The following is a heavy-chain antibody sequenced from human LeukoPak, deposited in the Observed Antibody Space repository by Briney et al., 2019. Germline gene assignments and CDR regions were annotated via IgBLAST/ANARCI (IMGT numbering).Heavy chain of an antibody. CDR2: INHSGTT. CDR3: ARARMDV. J-gene: IGHJ6*02. V-gene: IGHV4-34*01. CDR1: GGSSSEYY. Sequence: SSETLSLTCAVYGGSSSEYYWSWIRQPPGKGLEWIGDINHSGTTNYNPSLKSRVTISKETSKKQFSLKLSSVTAADTAVYYCARARMDVWGQGITVTVSS.